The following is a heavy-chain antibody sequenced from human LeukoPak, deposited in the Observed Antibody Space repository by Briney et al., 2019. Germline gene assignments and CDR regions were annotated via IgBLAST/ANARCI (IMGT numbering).Heavy chain of an antibody. D-gene: IGHD3-22*01. Sequence: SETLSLTCTVSGGSISSSSYYWGWIRQPPGKGLEWIGSIYYSGSTYYNPSLKSRVTISVDTSKNQFSLKLSSVTAADTAVYYCARESYCDSSGYGIWGQGTMVTVSS. CDR3: ARESYCDSSGYGI. CDR1: GGSISSSSYY. CDR2: IYYSGST. J-gene: IGHJ3*01. V-gene: IGHV4-39*07.